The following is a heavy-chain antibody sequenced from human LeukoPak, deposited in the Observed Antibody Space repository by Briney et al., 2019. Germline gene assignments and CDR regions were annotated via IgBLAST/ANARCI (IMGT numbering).Heavy chain of an antibody. CDR2: INPSGGST. J-gene: IGHJ4*02. D-gene: IGHD3-22*01. Sequence: GASVKVSCKASGYTFTSYYMHWVRQAPGQGLEWMGIINPSGGSTSYAQKFQGRVTMTRDTSTSTVYMELSSLRSEDTAVYYCARDKRRMGYYDSSGGFDYWGQGTPVTVSS. V-gene: IGHV1-46*01. CDR3: ARDKRRMGYYDSSGGFDY. CDR1: GYTFTSYY.